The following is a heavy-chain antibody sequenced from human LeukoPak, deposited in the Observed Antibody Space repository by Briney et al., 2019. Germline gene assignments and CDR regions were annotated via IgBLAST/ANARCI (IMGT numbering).Heavy chain of an antibody. CDR1: GYTFTGYY. D-gene: IGHD1-26*01. Sequence: GASVKVSCKASGYTFTGYYMHWVRQAPGQGLEWMGSINPNSGGTNYAQKFQGRVTMTADTSFSTAYMELSRLRSDDTAVYYCALRGRGSYWVYFDYWGQGTLVTVSS. V-gene: IGHV1-2*02. CDR3: ALRGRGSYWVYFDY. CDR2: INPNSGGT. J-gene: IGHJ4*02.